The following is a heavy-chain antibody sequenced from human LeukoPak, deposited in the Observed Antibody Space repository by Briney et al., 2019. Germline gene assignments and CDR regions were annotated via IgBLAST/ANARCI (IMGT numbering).Heavy chain of an antibody. CDR2: IYYSGST. Sequence: SETVSLTCTVSGGSIMVAAYSWSWIRQPPGKGLEWIGYIYYSGSTNYNPSLKSRVTISVDTSKNQFSLKLSAVTAADTAVYYCARHEFDSGSLPYFDYWGQGILVTVSS. CDR3: ARHEFDSGSLPYFDY. V-gene: IGHV4-61*08. J-gene: IGHJ4*02. D-gene: IGHD3-10*01. CDR1: GGSIMVAAYS.